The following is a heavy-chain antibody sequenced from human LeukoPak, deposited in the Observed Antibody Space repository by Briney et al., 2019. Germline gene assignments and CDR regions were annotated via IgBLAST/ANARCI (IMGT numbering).Heavy chain of an antibody. D-gene: IGHD3-22*01. CDR3: ARGLIYYDSRGHYMAERPYFDC. J-gene: IGHJ4*02. V-gene: IGHV3-53*01. CDR2: IYKAGDP. Sequence: GGSLRFSCAASGFTVSTNYMTWVRQAPGKGLEWVSVIYKAGDPYNADSVKGRFSISRDNRKNMLYLQMNSLRAEDTAVYYCARGLIYYDSRGHYMAERPYFDCWGQGTLVTVSS. CDR1: GFTVSTNY.